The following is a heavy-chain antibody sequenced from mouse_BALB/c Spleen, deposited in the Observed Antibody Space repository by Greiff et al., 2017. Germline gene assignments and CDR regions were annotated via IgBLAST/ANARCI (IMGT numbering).Heavy chain of an antibody. D-gene: IGHD3-3*01. J-gene: IGHJ3*01. CDR3: ASAGKIRGQGFAY. CDR2: ILPGSGST. Sequence: QVQLQQSGAELMKPGASVKISCKATGYTFSSYWIEWVKQRPGHGLEWIGEILPGSGSTNYNEKFKGKATFTADTSSNTAYMQLSSLTSEDSAVYYCASAGKIRGQGFAYWGQGTLVTVSA. CDR1: GYTFSSYW. V-gene: IGHV1-9*01.